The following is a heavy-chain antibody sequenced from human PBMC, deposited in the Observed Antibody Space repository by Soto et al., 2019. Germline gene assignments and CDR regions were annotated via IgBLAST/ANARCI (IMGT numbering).Heavy chain of an antibody. CDR1: GFTFTSSA. D-gene: IGHD6-6*01. CDR3: AAVSSIAAPFDY. J-gene: IGHJ4*02. V-gene: IGHV1-58*01. CDR2: IVVGSGNT. Sequence: RASVKVSCKASGFTFTSSAVQWVRQARGQRLEWIGWIVVGSGNTNYAQKFQERVTITRDMSTSTAYMELSSLRSEDTAVYYCAAVSSIAAPFDYWGQGTLVTVSS.